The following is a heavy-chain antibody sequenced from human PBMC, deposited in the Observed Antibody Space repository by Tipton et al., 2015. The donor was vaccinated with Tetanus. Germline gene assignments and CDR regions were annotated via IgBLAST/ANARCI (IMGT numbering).Heavy chain of an antibody. CDR1: GYNFSHYS. CDR3: ARRRSAILSGGSHWYFDI. CDR2: VDPRDSAA. Sequence: SGPEVKKPGESLKISCQGSGYNFSHYSIGWVRQMPGKGLEWMGIVDPRDSAAIYGPSFQGQVTISADKSISTAFLHWTSLRASDTAMYFCARRRSAILSGGSHWYFDIWGRGTVVIVTS. D-gene: IGHD3-9*01. J-gene: IGHJ2*01. V-gene: IGHV5-51*01.